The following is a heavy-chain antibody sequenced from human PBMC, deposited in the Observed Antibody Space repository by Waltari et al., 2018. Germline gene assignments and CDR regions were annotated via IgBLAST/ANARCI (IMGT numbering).Heavy chain of an antibody. Sequence: QVQLQESGPGLVKPSETLSLTCTVSGGSMNGYFWHGIRQPPGKGLEWIGYIYYSGSTDYDPALKSRVTISVDTSKNQCSLGLTSVTSADTAFYYCAREIYGGNSRPFDFWGQGALVTVSS. D-gene: IGHD2-21*02. CDR3: AREIYGGNSRPFDF. J-gene: IGHJ4*02. CDR2: IYYSGST. CDR1: GGSMNGYF. V-gene: IGHV4-59*01.